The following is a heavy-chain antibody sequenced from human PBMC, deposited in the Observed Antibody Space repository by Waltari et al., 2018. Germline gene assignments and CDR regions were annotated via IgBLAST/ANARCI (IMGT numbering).Heavy chain of an antibody. CDR3: ARGYGSWSWFDP. V-gene: IGHV3-74*01. Sequence: EVQLVESGGGLVQPGGSLRLSGAASGFTFSSYWMHCVRQAPGKGLVWVSRINSDGSSTSYADSVKGRFTISRDNAKNTLYLQMNSLRAEDTAVYYCARGYGSWSWFDPWGQGTLVTVSS. J-gene: IGHJ5*02. D-gene: IGHD3-10*01. CDR1: GFTFSSYW. CDR2: INSDGSST.